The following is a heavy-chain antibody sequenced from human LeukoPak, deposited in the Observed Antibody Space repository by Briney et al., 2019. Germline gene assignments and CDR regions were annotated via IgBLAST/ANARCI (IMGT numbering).Heavy chain of an antibody. CDR2: IYYSGST. D-gene: IGHD6-25*01. CDR3: ARAGDSSGDAFDI. J-gene: IGHJ3*02. CDR1: GGSISSGGYY. Sequence: SETLSLTCTVSGGSISSGGYYWSWIRQHPGKGLEWIGYIYYSGSTYYNPSLKSRATISVDTSKNQFSLKLSSVTAADTAVYYCARAGDSSGDAFDIWGQGTMVTVSS. V-gene: IGHV4-31*03.